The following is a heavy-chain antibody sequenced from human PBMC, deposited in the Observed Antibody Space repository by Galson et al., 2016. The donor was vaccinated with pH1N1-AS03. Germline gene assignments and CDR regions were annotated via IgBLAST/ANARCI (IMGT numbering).Heavy chain of an antibody. CDR3: VKGGGYSHGFLEYYFDS. CDR2: IRYDESIK. V-gene: IGHV3-30*02. J-gene: IGHJ4*02. CDR1: GFVFRTSA. Sequence: SLRLSCAASGFVFRTSAIHWVRQSPGKGLEWVAFIRYDESIKNYGDSVKGRFSISRDNPTNTVYLEMNPLRPEDTAVYYCVKGGGYSHGFLEYYFDSWGQGTLVTVSS. D-gene: IGHD3-3*01.